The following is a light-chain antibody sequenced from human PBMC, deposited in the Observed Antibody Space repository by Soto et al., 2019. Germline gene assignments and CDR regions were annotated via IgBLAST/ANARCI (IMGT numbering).Light chain of an antibody. V-gene: IGKV2-30*01. CDR1: QSLVYSDGNTY. CDR2: KVS. Sequence: DVVMTQSPISLPVTLGQPASISCGSSQSLVYSDGNTYLNWFHQRPGQSPRRLIYKVSNRDSGVPDRFSGSGSGTEFTLKISRVEAEDVGVYYCMQGTHWPKMYTFGQGTKLEIK. CDR3: MQGTHWPKMYT. J-gene: IGKJ2*01.